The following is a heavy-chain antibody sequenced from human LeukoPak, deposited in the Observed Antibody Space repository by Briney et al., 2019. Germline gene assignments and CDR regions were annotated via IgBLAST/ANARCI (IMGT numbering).Heavy chain of an antibody. V-gene: IGHV4-38-2*02. Sequence: NPSETLSLTCTVSGYSISSGYYWGWIRQPPGKGLEWIGSIYHSGSTYYNPSLKSRVTISVDTSKNQFSLKLSSVTAADTAVYYCARAVLLWFGELSGYYFDYWGQGTLVTVSS. CDR1: GYSISSGYY. CDR3: ARAVLLWFGELSGYYFDY. J-gene: IGHJ4*02. CDR2: IYHSGST. D-gene: IGHD3-10*01.